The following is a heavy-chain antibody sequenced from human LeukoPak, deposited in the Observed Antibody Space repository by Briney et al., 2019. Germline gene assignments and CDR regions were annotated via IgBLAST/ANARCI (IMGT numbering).Heavy chain of an antibody. V-gene: IGHV3-53*01. D-gene: IGHD4/OR15-4a*01. Sequence: GGSLRLSCTVSGFTVSSTSMSWVRQAPGKGLEWVSFIYSDNTHYSDSVKGRCTISRDNSKNTLYLQMNSLRAAETAVYYCARRAGAYSHPYDYWGQGTLVTVSS. J-gene: IGHJ4*02. CDR2: IYSDNT. CDR3: ARRAGAYSHPYDY. CDR1: GFTVSSTS.